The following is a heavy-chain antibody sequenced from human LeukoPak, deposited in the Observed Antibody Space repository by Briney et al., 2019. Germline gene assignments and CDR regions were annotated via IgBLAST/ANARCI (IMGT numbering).Heavy chain of an antibody. CDR1: GCTFSSYA. Sequence: ASVKVSCKASGCTFSSYAIRWVRQAPGQGLEWMGRIIPILGIANYAQKFQGRVTITADKSTSTAYMELSSLRSEDTAVYYCARDASEYDIPFDYWGQGTLVTVSS. V-gene: IGHV1-69*04. CDR3: ARDASEYDIPFDY. J-gene: IGHJ4*02. D-gene: IGHD3-9*01. CDR2: IIPILGIA.